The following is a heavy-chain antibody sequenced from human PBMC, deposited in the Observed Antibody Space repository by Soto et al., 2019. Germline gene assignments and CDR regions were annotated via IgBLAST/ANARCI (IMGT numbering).Heavy chain of an antibody. CDR3: ARGPDCGGDCYSYYLVS. CDR1: GGSISSGGHS. CDR2: IYHSGST. J-gene: IGHJ4*02. D-gene: IGHD2-21*02. Sequence: SETLSLTCAVSGGSISSGGHSWSWIRQPPGKGLEWIGYIYHSGSTYYNPSLKSRVTISLDRSKNQFSLKLSSVTAADTAVYYCARGPDCGGDCYSYYLVSWRQGTLVTVSS. V-gene: IGHV4-30-2*01.